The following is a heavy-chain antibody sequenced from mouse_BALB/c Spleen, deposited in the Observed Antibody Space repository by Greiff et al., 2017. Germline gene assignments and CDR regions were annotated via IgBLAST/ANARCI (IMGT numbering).Heavy chain of an antibody. Sequence: VQLQQPGAELVKPGASVKLSCKASGYTFTSYYMYWVKQRPGQGLEWIGGINPSNGGTNFNEKFKSKATLTVDKSSSTAYMQLSSLTSEDSAVYNCKRESTTVVAHWYFEVWGAGTTGTVSA. CDR1: GYTFTSYY. CDR2: INPSNGGT. J-gene: IGHJ1*01. CDR3: KRESTTVVAHWYFEV. V-gene: IGHV1S81*02. D-gene: IGHD1-1*01.